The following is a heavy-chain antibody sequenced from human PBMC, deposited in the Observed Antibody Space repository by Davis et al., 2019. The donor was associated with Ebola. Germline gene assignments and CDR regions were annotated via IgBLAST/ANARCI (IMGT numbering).Heavy chain of an antibody. CDR2: SSSYNDNT. CDR1: GYTFTSYG. J-gene: IGHJ4*02. V-gene: IGHV1-18*01. Sequence: AASVKVSCKASGYTFTSYGIIWVRQAPGQGFEWMGWSSSYNDNTNYAQKFQGRVTMTTDTSTSTGYMDLRGLTSDDTAVYYWARDNDFWSGYPFDYWGQGTLVTVSS. D-gene: IGHD3-3*01. CDR3: ARDNDFWSGYPFDY.